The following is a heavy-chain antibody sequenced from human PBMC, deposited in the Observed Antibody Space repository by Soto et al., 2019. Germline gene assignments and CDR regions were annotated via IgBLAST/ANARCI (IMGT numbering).Heavy chain of an antibody. J-gene: IGHJ5*02. CDR1: GGSFSGYY. D-gene: IGHD3-10*01. V-gene: IGHV4-34*01. Sequence: SETLSLTCAVYGGSFSGYYWGWIRQPPGKGLEWIGEINHSGSTNYNPSLKSRVTISVDTSKNQFSLKLSSVTAADTAVYYCARKRGYYYGSGSYYNWFDPWGQGTLVTVS. CDR3: ARKRGYYYGSGSYYNWFDP. CDR2: INHSGST.